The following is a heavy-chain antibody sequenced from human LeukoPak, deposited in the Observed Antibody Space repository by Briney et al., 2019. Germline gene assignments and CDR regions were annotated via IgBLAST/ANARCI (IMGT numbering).Heavy chain of an antibody. D-gene: IGHD3-22*01. V-gene: IGHV4-4*07. CDR1: GGSISSYY. CDR2: LYTSGST. J-gene: IGHJ5*02. CDR3: ARDRWDSSGYYYSWFDP. Sequence: ETLSLTCTVSGGSISSYYWSWIRQPAGKGLEWIGRLYTSGSTNYNPSLKSRVTMSVDTSKNQFSLKLSSVTAADTAVYYCARDRWDSSGYYYSWFDPWGQGTLVTVSS.